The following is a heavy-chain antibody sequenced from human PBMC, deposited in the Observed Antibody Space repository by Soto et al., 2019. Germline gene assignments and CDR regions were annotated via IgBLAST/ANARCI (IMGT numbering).Heavy chain of an antibody. CDR1: GFTFSSHW. D-gene: IGHD2-2*01. J-gene: IGHJ4*02. V-gene: IGHV3-74*01. CDR2: ISGDGRTT. Sequence: GGSLRLSCAASGFTFSSHWMNWVRQAPGKGLVWVSRISGDGRTTSHADSVKGRFTISRDNAKNTLYLQVNSLRVEDTAVYYCARGVPNCSSSSCYFDFWGQGILATVSS. CDR3: ARGVPNCSSSSCYFDF.